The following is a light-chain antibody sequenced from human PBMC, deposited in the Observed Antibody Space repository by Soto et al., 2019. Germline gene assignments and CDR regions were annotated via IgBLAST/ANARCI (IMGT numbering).Light chain of an antibody. V-gene: IGLV2-14*01. CDR2: EVS. CDR3: SSYTSRSTLDYV. CDR1: SSDVGGYNY. Sequence: QSVLTQPASVSGSPGQSITISCTGTSSDVGGYNYVSWYQQHPGKAPKLMMYEVSNRPSGVSNRFSGSKSGNTASLTISGRQAEDEADYYCSSYTSRSTLDYVFGSGTKLTVL. J-gene: IGLJ1*01.